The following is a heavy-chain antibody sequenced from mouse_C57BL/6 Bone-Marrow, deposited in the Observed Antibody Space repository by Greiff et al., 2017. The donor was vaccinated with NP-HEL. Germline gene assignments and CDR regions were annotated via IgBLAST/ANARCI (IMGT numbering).Heavy chain of an antibody. Sequence: DVMLVESGGGLVQPGGSLKLSCAASGFTFSDYYMYWVRQTPEKRLEWVAYISNGGGSTYYLDTVKGRFTISRDNAKNTLYLQMSRLKSEDTAMYYCARHGRGYLSYFDYWGQGTTLTVSS. CDR1: GFTFSDYY. V-gene: IGHV5-12*01. D-gene: IGHD2-2*01. CDR2: ISNGGGST. CDR3: ARHGRGYLSYFDY. J-gene: IGHJ2*01.